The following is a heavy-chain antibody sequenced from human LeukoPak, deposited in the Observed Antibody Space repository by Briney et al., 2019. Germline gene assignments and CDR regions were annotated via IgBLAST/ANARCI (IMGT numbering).Heavy chain of an antibody. CDR3: AREFCSGANCYPMGAFDM. Sequence: SGGSLRLSCTASGFTFDTFWMSWVRQAPGKGLEWVANIKEDGSEKYYVDSVKGRFTISRDNAKNSLYLQMNSLRAEDTAVYYCAREFCSGANCYPMGAFDMWGQGTMVTVSS. D-gene: IGHD2-15*01. V-gene: IGHV3-7*01. CDR1: GFTFDTFW. CDR2: IKEDGSEK. J-gene: IGHJ3*02.